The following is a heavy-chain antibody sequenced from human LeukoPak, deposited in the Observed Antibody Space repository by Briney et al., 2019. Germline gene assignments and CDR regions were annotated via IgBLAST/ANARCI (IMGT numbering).Heavy chain of an antibody. Sequence: GGSLRLSCAASGYTFSSYSMNWVRQAPGKGLEWVSSISSSSSYIYYADSVTGRSTISRDNDNNSLYLKMNSLRAEDTAVYYCARDTSPILTGYSYYFDYWGQGTQVTVSS. CDR1: GYTFSSYS. D-gene: IGHD3-9*01. CDR3: ARDTSPILTGYSYYFDY. J-gene: IGHJ4*02. CDR2: ISSSSSYI. V-gene: IGHV3-21*01.